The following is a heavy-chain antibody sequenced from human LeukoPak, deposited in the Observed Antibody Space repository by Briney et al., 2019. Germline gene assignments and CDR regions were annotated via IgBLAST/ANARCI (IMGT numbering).Heavy chain of an antibody. J-gene: IGHJ4*02. CDR1: GGSFSDYY. CDR3: ATTNRGGLLSPLDY. V-gene: IGHV4-34*01. D-gene: IGHD7-27*01. Sequence: SXTLSLTCAVYGGSFSDYYWSWIRQPPGKGLEWIGEINHSGSTNYNPSLKSRVTISVDTSKNQFSLKLSSVTAADTAVYYCATTNRGGLLSPLDYWGQGTLVTVSS. CDR2: INHSGST.